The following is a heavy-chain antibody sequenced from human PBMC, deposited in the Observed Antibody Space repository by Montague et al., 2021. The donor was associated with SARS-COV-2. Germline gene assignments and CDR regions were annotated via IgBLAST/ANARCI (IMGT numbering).Heavy chain of an antibody. CDR1: GDSVSSNTAS. Sequence: CAISGDSVSSNTASWNWIRQSPSRGLEWLGRTYYRSKWHTGFAVSVESRINITPDTSKNQFSLHLNSVTPEDTAVYYCAKGSGTDLQLWGQGTLVTVSS. D-gene: IGHD6-19*01. CDR2: TYYRSKWHT. J-gene: IGHJ4*02. CDR3: AKGSGTDLQL. V-gene: IGHV6-1*01.